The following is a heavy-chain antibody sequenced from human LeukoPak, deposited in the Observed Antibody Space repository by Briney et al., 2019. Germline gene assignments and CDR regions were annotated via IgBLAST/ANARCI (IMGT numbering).Heavy chain of an antibody. J-gene: IGHJ4*02. V-gene: IGHV4-30-4*01. CDR2: IYYSGST. Sequence: SETLSLTCTVSGGSISSGDYYWSWIRQRPGKGLEWIGYIYYSGSTYYNPSLKSRVTISVDTSKNQFSLKLSSVTAADTAVYYCARADCSGGSCPLDYWGQGTLVTVSS. D-gene: IGHD2-15*01. CDR1: GGSISSGDYY. CDR3: ARADCSGGSCPLDY.